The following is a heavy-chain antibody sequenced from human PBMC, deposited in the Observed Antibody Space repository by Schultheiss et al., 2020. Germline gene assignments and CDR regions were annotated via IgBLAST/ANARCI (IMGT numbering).Heavy chain of an antibody. J-gene: IGHJ6*02. V-gene: IGHV3-30-3*01. D-gene: IGHD4-23*01. CDR3: ARDSDYGGNPYGMDV. Sequence: GGSLRLSCAASGFTFSSYAMHWVRQAPGKGLEWVAVISYDGSNKYYADSVKGRFTISRDNAKNSLYLQMNSLRAEDTAVYYCARDSDYGGNPYGMDVWGQGTTVNVSS. CDR2: ISYDGSNK. CDR1: GFTFSSYA.